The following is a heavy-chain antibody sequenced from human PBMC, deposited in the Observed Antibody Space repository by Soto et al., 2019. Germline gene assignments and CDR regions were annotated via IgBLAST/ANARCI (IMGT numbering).Heavy chain of an antibody. CDR1: GGSISSSNW. D-gene: IGHD3-22*01. CDR3: ARGVGHYDSSGYPAFDL. J-gene: IGHJ2*01. Sequence: QVQLQESGPGLVKPSGTLSLTCAVSGGSISSSNWWSWVRQPPGKGLEWIGEIYHSGSTNYNPSLKSRVTISVDKSQNQFSLKLSSVTAADTAVYYCARGVGHYDSSGYPAFDLWGRGTLVTVSS. V-gene: IGHV4-4*02. CDR2: IYHSGST.